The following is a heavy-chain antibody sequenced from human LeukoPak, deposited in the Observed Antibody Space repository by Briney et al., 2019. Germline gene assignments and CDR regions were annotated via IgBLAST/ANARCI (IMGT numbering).Heavy chain of an antibody. CDR2: IYYSGST. D-gene: IGHD2-15*01. V-gene: IGHV4-59*01. CDR1: GGSISSYS. CDR3: ATHPPKVCTGGSCTDY. Sequence: SETLSLTCTVSGGSISSYSWSWIRQPPGKGLEWIGYIYYSGSTNYIPSLKSRVTISVDMSKNQFSLKLSSVTAADTAVYYCATHPPKVCTGGSCTDYWGQGTLVTVSS. J-gene: IGHJ4*02.